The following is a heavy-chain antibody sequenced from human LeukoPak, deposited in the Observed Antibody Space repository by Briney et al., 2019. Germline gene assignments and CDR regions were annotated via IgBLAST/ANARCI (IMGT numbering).Heavy chain of an antibody. CDR1: GFTFDDYG. Sequence: TGGSLRLSCAASGFTFDDYGMSWVRQAPGKGLEWVSGINWNGGSTGYADFVKGRFTISRDNAKNSLYLQMNSLRAEDTALYYCARPLHLGYCSSTSCYTVPFDYWGQGTLVTVSS. J-gene: IGHJ4*02. D-gene: IGHD2-2*02. V-gene: IGHV3-20*04. CDR2: INWNGGST. CDR3: ARPLHLGYCSSTSCYTVPFDY.